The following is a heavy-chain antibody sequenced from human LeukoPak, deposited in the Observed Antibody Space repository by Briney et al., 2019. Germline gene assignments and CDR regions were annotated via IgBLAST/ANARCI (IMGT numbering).Heavy chain of an antibody. Sequence: SETLSLTCAVSGYSISSGYWWSWVRQPPGKGLEWIGEVHHTGRTNYNPSLKSRVTISVDKSKNQFSLKLTSVTAADTAVYYCARNGDYSADSWGQRTLLTVSS. D-gene: IGHD4-17*01. CDR2: VHHTGRT. CDR1: GYSISSGYW. CDR3: ARNGDYSADS. J-gene: IGHJ4*02. V-gene: IGHV4-4*02.